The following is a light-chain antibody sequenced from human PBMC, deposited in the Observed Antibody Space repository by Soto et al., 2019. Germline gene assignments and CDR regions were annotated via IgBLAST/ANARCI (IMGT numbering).Light chain of an antibody. CDR1: QSVSSSY. CDR3: QQYGNSPPHS. V-gene: IGKV3-20*01. J-gene: IGKJ2*03. Sequence: EIVLTQSPGTLSLSPGERATLSCRASQSVSSSYLAWYQQKPGQAPRLLIYGASSRATGIPDRFSGSGSGTDFTLTISRLEPEDFAVYYCQQYGNSPPHSFGQGTKVDIK. CDR2: GAS.